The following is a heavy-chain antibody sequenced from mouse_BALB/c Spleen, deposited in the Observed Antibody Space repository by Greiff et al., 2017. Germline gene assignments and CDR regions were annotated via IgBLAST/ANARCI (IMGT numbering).Heavy chain of an antibody. CDR1: GFSLTGYG. V-gene: IGHV2-6-7*01. CDR3: ARDGATVVAGYAMDY. J-gene: IGHJ4*01. Sequence: VQLMESGPGLVAPSQSLSITCTVSGFSLTGYGVNWVRQPPGKGLEWLGMIWGDGSTDYNSALKSRLSISKDNSKSQVFLKMNSLQTDDTARYYCARDGATVVAGYAMDYWGQGTSVTVSS. D-gene: IGHD1-1*01. CDR2: IWGDGST.